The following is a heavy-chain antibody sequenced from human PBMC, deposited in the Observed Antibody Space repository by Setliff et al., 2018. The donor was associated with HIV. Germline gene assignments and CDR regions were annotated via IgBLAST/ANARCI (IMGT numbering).Heavy chain of an antibody. V-gene: IGHV1-8*02. CDR1: GYTFTSYD. D-gene: IGHD3-10*01. J-gene: IGHJ4*02. Sequence: ASVKVSCKASGYTFTSYDINWLRQATGKGLEWMGWMNPNSGNPGYAQKFQGRVTMTRNTSIRTTYMELSRLRSEDMAVYYCARARHQITIFDYWGQGMLVTVS. CDR3: ARARHQITIFDY. CDR2: MNPNSGNP.